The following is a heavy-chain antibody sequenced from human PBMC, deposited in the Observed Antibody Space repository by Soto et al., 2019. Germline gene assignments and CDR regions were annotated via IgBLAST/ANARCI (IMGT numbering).Heavy chain of an antibody. CDR2: ISWNSGNL. Sequence: EVQLVESGGGLVQPGRSLRLSCVASGFTFDDYAMHWVRQGPGKGLEWVSSISWNSGNLGYADSVKGRFTISRDNAKNSLYLQMNSLRGEDTALYYCAKGASTTVFAFNDYWGQGTLVTVSS. CDR3: AKGASTTVFAFNDY. D-gene: IGHD4-17*01. CDR1: GFTFDDYA. V-gene: IGHV3-9*01. J-gene: IGHJ4*02.